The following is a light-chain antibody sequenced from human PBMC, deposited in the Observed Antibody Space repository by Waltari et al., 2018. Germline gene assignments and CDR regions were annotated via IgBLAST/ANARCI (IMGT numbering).Light chain of an antibody. Sequence: QTVVTQEPSLTVSPGGAVTLPCASSAGAATSVNYPNWIQQIPGQVPRSLIHSTTNRPSWTPARFSGSLLEGKAALTLSGVQPEDEAEYYCLLYDGSDQVFGGGTKLTVL. J-gene: IGLJ3*02. CDR3: LLYDGSDQV. CDR2: STT. V-gene: IGLV7-43*01. CDR1: AGAATSVNY.